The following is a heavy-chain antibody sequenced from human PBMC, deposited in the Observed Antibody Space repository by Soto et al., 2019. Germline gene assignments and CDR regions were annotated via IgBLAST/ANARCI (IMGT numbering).Heavy chain of an antibody. V-gene: IGHV4-39*01. CDR1: GGSISSSSYY. J-gene: IGHJ3*02. CDR3: ARHGDGFGDFSGAFDI. Sequence: SETLSLTCTVSGGSISSSSYYWGWIRQPPGKGLEWIGSIYYSGSTYYNPSLKSRVTISVDTSKNQFSLKLSSVTAADTAVYYCARHGDGFGDFSGAFDIWGQGTMVTVSS. D-gene: IGHD3-10*01. CDR2: IYYSGST.